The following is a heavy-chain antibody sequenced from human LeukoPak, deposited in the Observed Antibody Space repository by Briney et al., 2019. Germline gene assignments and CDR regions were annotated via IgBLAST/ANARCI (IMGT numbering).Heavy chain of an antibody. CDR2: INHSGST. J-gene: IGHJ4*02. D-gene: IGHD1-26*01. CDR3: ARVNIVGATYFDY. V-gene: IGHV4-34*01. Sequence: SETLSLTCAVYGGSFSGYYWSWIRQPPGKGLEWIGEINHSGSTNYNPSLKSRVTISVDRSKNQFSLKLSSVTAADTAVYYCARVNIVGATYFDYWGQGTLVTVSS. CDR1: GGSFSGYY.